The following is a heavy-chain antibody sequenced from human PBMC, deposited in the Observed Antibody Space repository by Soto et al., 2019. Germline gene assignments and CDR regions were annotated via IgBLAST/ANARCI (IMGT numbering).Heavy chain of an antibody. J-gene: IGHJ6*02. CDR1: GGSISSHY. Sequence: SETLSLTCTVSGGSISSHYWSWVRQAPGKGLEWIGHIYYRGSTSYNPPLRSRSTISVDTSNNQFSLKLNSVTTADTAVYYCARDGREASGMDVWGQGTKVTVSS. CDR3: ARDGREASGMDV. CDR2: IYYRGST. V-gene: IGHV4-59*11. D-gene: IGHD1-26*01.